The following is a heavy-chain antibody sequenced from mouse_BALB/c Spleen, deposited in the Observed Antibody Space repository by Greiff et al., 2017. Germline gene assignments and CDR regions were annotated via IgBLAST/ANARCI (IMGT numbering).Heavy chain of an antibody. CDR2: INPSTGYT. D-gene: IGHD1-1*01. V-gene: IGHV1-7*01. CDR3: ARYYGRRGGLDY. Sequence: VQLQQSGAELAKPGASVKMSCKASGYTFTSYWMHWVKQRPGQGLEWIGYINPSTGYTEYNQKFKDKATLTADKSSSTAYMQLSSLTSEDSAVYYCARYYGRRGGLDYWGQGTTLTVSS. CDR1: GYTFTSYW. J-gene: IGHJ2*01.